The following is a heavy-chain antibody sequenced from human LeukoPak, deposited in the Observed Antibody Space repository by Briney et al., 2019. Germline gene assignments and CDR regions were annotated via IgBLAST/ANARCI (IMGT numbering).Heavy chain of an antibody. D-gene: IGHD2/OR15-2a*01. J-gene: IGHJ4*02. Sequence: PSETLSLTCGVSGGSVTSTNWWTWLRQPPGKGLDWIGEGHLDGRTNYNPSLKSRLRLSVYLSEIHISLQVTSVPAADTAVYYCAREGGFFRPLDYSGQGTLVTVSS. CDR3: AREGGFFRPLDY. V-gene: IGHV4-4*02. CDR1: GGSVTSTNW. CDR2: GHLDGRT.